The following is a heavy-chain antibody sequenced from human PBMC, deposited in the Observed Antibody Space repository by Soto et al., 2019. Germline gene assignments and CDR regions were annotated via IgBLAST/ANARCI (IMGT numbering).Heavy chain of an antibody. CDR2: ILPVLGTT. V-gene: IGHV1-69*18. CDR3: ARDRALRVFDS. Sequence: QVQLVQSGAEVKKPGSSVKVSCKASGDDFRNNAISWVRQAPGQGLEWMGTILPVLGTTNYAQNFKGRVTFTTDDSAGTAYMELRGLRSDDTAVYYGARDRALRVFDSWGQGTLITVSS. CDR1: GDDFRNNA. D-gene: IGHD6-6*01. J-gene: IGHJ4*02.